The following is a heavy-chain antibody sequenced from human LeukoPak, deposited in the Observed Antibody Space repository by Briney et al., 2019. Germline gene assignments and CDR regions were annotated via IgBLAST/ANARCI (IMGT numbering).Heavy chain of an antibody. V-gene: IGHV1-2*02. CDR3: ASAQMKLATIG. Sequence: GASVKVSCKTSGYTXTAYYINWVRQAPGQGLEWLGWINPSSGDTNYAQNFQGRVTMTGDTSINTAYMELSSLTSDDTAVYYCASAQMKLATIGWGQGTLVTVSS. J-gene: IGHJ4*02. CDR1: GYTXTAYY. CDR2: INPSSGDT. D-gene: IGHD5-24*01.